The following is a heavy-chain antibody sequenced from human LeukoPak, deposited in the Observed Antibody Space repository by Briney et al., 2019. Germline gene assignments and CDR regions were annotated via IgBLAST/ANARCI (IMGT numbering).Heavy chain of an antibody. V-gene: IGHV4-59*01. Sequence: PSETLSLTCTVSGGSISSYYWTWIRQPPGKGLEWVGYIYYSGGTNYNPSLKSRVTISVDTSKNQFSLKLSSVTAADTAVYYCASHYYDSSGRDYWGQGTLVTVSS. CDR1: GGSISSYY. J-gene: IGHJ4*02. CDR3: ASHYYDSSGRDY. D-gene: IGHD3-22*01. CDR2: IYYSGGT.